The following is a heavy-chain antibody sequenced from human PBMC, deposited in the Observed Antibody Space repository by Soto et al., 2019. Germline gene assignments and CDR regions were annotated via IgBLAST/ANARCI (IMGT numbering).Heavy chain of an antibody. Sequence: CTVSGGSISSGGYYWSWIRQHPGKGLEWIGYIYYSGSTYYNPSLKSRVTISVDTSKNQFSLKLSSVTAADTAVYYCARDRSGSSSWYHRAFDIWGQGTMVTVSS. CDR3: ARDRSGSSSWYHRAFDI. CDR2: IYYSGST. D-gene: IGHD6-13*01. V-gene: IGHV4-31*03. CDR1: GGSISSGGYY. J-gene: IGHJ3*02.